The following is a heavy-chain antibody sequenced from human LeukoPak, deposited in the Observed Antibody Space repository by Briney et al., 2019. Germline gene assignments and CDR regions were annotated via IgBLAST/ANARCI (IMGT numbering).Heavy chain of an antibody. D-gene: IGHD2-15*01. J-gene: IGHJ4*02. V-gene: IGHV4-59*12. CDR3: ARGGSGSWYAVDY. CDR2: IYYSGST. CDR1: GGSISSYY. Sequence: SETLSLTCTVSGGSISSYYWSWIRQPPGKGLEWIGYIYYSGSTNYNPSLKSRVTISVDTSKNQFSLKLSSVTAADTAVYYCARGGSGSWYAVDYWGQGTLVTVSS.